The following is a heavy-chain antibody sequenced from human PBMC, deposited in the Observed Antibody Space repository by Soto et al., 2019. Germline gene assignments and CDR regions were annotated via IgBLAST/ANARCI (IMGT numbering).Heavy chain of an antibody. Sequence: GGSLRLSCAASGFTFSSYEMNWVRQAPGKGLEWVSYISSSGSTIYYAVSVKGRFTISRDNAKSALYLQMNSLRAEDTAVYCCARGHSSYCGGDCYSIGFDPWGQGTLVTVSA. CDR2: ISSSGSTI. V-gene: IGHV3-48*03. CDR3: ARGHSSYCGGDCYSIGFDP. J-gene: IGHJ5*02. CDR1: GFTFSSYE. D-gene: IGHD2-21*01.